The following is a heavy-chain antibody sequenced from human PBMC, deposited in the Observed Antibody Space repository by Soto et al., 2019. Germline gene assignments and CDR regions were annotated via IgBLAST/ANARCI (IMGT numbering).Heavy chain of an antibody. J-gene: IGHJ6*02. Sequence: PGGSLRLSCAASGFTFSSYGMHWVRQAPGKGLEWVAVISYDGSNKYYADSVKGRFTISRDNSKSTLYLQMNSLRAEDTAVYYCAKDQGYCSSTSCHTQYYYYYGMDVWGQGTTVTVSS. CDR2: ISYDGSNK. CDR1: GFTFSSYG. CDR3: AKDQGYCSSTSCHTQYYYYYGMDV. D-gene: IGHD2-2*01. V-gene: IGHV3-30*18.